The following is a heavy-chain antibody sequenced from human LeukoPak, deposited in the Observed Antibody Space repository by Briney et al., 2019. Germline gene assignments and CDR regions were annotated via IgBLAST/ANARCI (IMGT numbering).Heavy chain of an antibody. D-gene: IGHD6-19*01. CDR2: IIPIFGTA. Sequence: ASVKVSCKASGGTFSSYAISWVRQAPGQGLEWMGGIIPIFGTANYAQKFQGRVTITRDTSASTAYMELSSLRSEDTAVYYCARGSQQWLVVDYWGQGTLVTVSS. V-gene: IGHV1-69*05. J-gene: IGHJ4*02. CDR1: GGTFSSYA. CDR3: ARGSQQWLVVDY.